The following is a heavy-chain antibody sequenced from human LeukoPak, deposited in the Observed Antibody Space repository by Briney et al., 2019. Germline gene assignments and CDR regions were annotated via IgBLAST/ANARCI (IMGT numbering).Heavy chain of an antibody. V-gene: IGHV3-23*01. D-gene: IGHD5-24*01. J-gene: IGHJ4*02. CDR3: AKDLEDGFVWVYYFDY. CDR2: ISGSGGSK. CDR1: GFNFSSYA. Sequence: GGSLRLSCAACGFNFSSYAMSWVRPAPGKGLEWVSAISGSGGSKYYADSVKGRFTISRDNSKNTLYLQTNSLGPEDTAVYYCAKDLEDGFVWVYYFDYWGQGTLVTVSS.